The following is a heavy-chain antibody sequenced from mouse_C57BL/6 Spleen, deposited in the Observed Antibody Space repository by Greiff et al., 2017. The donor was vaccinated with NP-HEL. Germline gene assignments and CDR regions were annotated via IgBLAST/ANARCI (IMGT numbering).Heavy chain of an antibody. CDR2: IYPGSGST. CDR3: ARGGFYYGSSYGYFDV. V-gene: IGHV1-55*01. CDR1: GYTFTSYW. J-gene: IGHJ1*03. Sequence: QVQLQQPGAELVKPGASVKMSCKASGYTFTSYWLTWVKQRPGQGLEWIGDIYPGSGSTNYNEKFKSKATLTVDTSSSTAYMQLSSLTSEDSAVYYCARGGFYYGSSYGYFDVWGTGTTVTVSS. D-gene: IGHD1-1*01.